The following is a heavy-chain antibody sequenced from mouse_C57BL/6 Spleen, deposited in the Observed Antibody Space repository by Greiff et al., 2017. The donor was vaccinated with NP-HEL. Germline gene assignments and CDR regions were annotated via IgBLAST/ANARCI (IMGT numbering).Heavy chain of an antibody. J-gene: IGHJ2*01. Sequence: QVQLQQSGAELVRPGTSVKVSCKASGYAFTNYLIEWVKQRPGQGLEWIGVINPGSGCTNYNEKFKGKATLTADKSSSTAYMQLNSLTSEDSAVYFWAKYYESGSSPHYFDYWGQGTTLTVSS. CDR1: GYAFTNYL. V-gene: IGHV1-54*01. CDR2: INPGSGCT. D-gene: IGHD1-1*01. CDR3: AKYYESGSSPHYFDY.